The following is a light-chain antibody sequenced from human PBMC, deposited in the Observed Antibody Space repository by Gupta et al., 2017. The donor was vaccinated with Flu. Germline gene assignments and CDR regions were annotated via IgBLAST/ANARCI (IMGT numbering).Light chain of an antibody. J-gene: IGLJ3*02. CDR1: KIGSKS. CDR2: DDR. Sequence: MKARITRAGRKIGSKSFYWYLQTPGQAPVLLVYDDRDRCSGIPERFSGSYSGTTATVTNSWVEAGEEADYYCHEWDCSSGNGVFGGGTKLTVL. CDR3: HEWDCSSGNGV. V-gene: IGLV3-21*03.